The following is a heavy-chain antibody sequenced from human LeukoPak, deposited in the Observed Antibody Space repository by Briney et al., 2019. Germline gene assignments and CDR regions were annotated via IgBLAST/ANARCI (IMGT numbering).Heavy chain of an antibody. J-gene: IGHJ4*02. CDR2: IKKDGGEK. V-gene: IGHV3-7*03. D-gene: IGHD3-9*01. CDR3: ARVSHLDYCILTGSYFDY. Sequence: GGSLRLSCAASGFTFSSYSMSWVRQAPGKGLECVASIKKDGGEKYYVDSVKGRFTISRDNAKNPLYLQMNSLRAEDTAVYYCARVSHLDYCILTGSYFDYWGQGTLVTVSS. CDR1: GFTFSSYS.